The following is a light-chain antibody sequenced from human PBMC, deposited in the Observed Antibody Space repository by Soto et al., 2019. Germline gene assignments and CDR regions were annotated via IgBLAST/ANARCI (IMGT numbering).Light chain of an antibody. J-gene: IGLJ2*01. Sequence: QSALTQPRSVSGSPGQSVTISCTGTSSDVGGYKYVSWYQQHPGKAPKLMIYDVAKRPSGVPDRFSGSKSGNTASLTISGLQADDEADYYCCSYADNYPVVFGGGTKLTVL. CDR1: SSDVGGYKY. CDR2: DVA. CDR3: CSYADNYPVV. V-gene: IGLV2-11*01.